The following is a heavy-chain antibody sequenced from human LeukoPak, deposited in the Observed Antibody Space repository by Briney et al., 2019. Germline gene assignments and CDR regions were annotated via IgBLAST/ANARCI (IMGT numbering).Heavy chain of an antibody. Sequence: SETLSLTCAVYGGSFSGYYWSWIRQPPGKGLEWIGEINHSGSTNYNPSLKSRVTISVDTSKNQFSLKLSSVTAADTAVYYCARRSPSYDFWSGWQSPAWDYWGQGTLATVSS. J-gene: IGHJ4*02. CDR3: ARRSPSYDFWSGWQSPAWDY. D-gene: IGHD3-3*01. CDR2: INHSGST. V-gene: IGHV4-34*01. CDR1: GGSFSGYY.